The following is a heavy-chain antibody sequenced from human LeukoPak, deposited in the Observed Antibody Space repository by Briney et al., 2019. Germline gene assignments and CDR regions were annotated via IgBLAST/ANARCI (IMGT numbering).Heavy chain of an antibody. V-gene: IGHV3-30*04. CDR1: GFTFSSYA. CDR3: TTLPYQLLLFQGGY. CDR2: ISYDGSNK. J-gene: IGHJ4*02. D-gene: IGHD2-21*02. Sequence: GGSLRLSCAASGFTFSSYAMHWVRQAPGKGLEWVAVISYDGSNKYYADSVKGRFTISRDNSKNTLYLQMNSLRAEDTAVYYCTTLPYQLLLFQGGYWGQGTLVTVSS.